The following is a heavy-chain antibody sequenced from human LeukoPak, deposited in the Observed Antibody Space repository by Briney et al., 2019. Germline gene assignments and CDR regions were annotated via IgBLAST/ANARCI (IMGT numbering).Heavy chain of an antibody. Sequence: ASVKVSCKASGYTFTSYGISWVRQAPGQGLEWMGWISAYNGNTNYAQKLQGRVTMTTDTSTSTAYMELRSLRSDDTALYYCARDRELELRSWYYYMDVWGKGTTVTVSS. J-gene: IGHJ6*03. V-gene: IGHV1-18*01. CDR1: GYTFTSYG. D-gene: IGHD1-7*01. CDR2: ISAYNGNT. CDR3: ARDRELELRSWYYYMDV.